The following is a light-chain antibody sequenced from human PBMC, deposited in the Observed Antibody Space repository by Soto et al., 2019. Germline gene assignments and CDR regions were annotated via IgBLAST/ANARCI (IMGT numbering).Light chain of an antibody. V-gene: IGKV1-9*01. CDR1: QGTSSY. CDR3: PQHLSSPIP. CDR2: AAS. Sequence: SKSPSFLSASVGDRVTITCRASQGTSSYLAWYQQKNGKPPKIPIYAASTLQSGVPLRFRGSGSGTSFTLTISRLQPEDFATYYCPQHLSSPIPFAQVTRLEI. J-gene: IGKJ5*01.